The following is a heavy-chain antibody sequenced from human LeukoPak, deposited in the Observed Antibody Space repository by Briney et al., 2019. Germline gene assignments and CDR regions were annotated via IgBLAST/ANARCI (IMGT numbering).Heavy chain of an antibody. CDR3: TREKEAYNFGLAYYYYYMDV. J-gene: IGHJ6*03. V-gene: IGHV3-73*01. CDR1: GSTFSGSA. D-gene: IGHD5-18*01. CDR2: IGSGAKSYAT. Sequence: GGSLRLTCAASGSTFSGSAMDWVRQAPEKGLEWVGQIGSGAKSYATAYAASVKGRFTISRDDSKNTAYLQMNSLQTEDTAVYYCTREKEAYNFGLAYYYYYMDVWGKGTTVTVSS.